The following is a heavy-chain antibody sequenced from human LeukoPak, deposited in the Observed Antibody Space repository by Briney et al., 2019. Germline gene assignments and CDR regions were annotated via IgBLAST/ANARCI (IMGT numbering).Heavy chain of an antibody. V-gene: IGHV3-9*01. J-gene: IGHJ4*02. Sequence: PGRSLRLSCAASGFTFDDYAMHWVRQAPGKGLEWVSGISWNSGSIGYADSVKGRFTMSRDNAKNSLYLQMNSLRAEDTALYYCARGRIIAAAGTISPQGHWGQGTLVTVSS. CDR2: ISWNSGSI. D-gene: IGHD6-13*01. CDR1: GFTFDDYA. CDR3: ARGRIIAAAGTISPQGH.